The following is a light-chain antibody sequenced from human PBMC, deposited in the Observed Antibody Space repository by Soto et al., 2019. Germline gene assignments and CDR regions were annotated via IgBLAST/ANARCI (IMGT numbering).Light chain of an antibody. Sequence: DIQMTQSPSSLSASVGDRVTITCRASQSISSYLNWYQQKPGKATKLLIYAASSLQSEVPSRFSGSGSGTDFTLTISSLQPEDFSTYYCQQRYSTPLTFGGGTKVEIK. CDR2: AAS. CDR3: QQRYSTPLT. J-gene: IGKJ4*01. CDR1: QSISSY. V-gene: IGKV1-39*01.